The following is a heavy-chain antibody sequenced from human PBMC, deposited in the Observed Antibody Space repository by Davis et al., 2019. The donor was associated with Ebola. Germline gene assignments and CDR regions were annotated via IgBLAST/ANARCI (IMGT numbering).Heavy chain of an antibody. Sequence: GESLKISCAASGFTFSSYGMHWVRQAPGKGLEWVAVIWYDGSNKYYADSVKGRFTISRDNSKNTLYLQMNSLRAEDTAVYYCAKAPGGYYYYGMDVWGQGTTVTVSS. V-gene: IGHV3-30*02. CDR3: AKAPGGYYYYGMDV. J-gene: IGHJ6*02. CDR2: IWYDGSNK. CDR1: GFTFSSYG. D-gene: IGHD4-23*01.